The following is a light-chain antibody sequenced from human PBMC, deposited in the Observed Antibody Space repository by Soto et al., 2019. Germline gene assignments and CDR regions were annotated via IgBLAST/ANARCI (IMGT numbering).Light chain of an antibody. V-gene: IGKV1-39*01. J-gene: IGKJ2*02. CDR3: QQSYSTPLCT. Sequence: DLQMTQSPSSLSASVGDRVTIACRASQSISNYLNWYQQKPGKAPKLLIYAASNLQSGVPSRFSGSGSGTDFTLTISSLQPEDFATYYCQQSYSTPLCTFGQGTRLEI. CDR2: AAS. CDR1: QSISNY.